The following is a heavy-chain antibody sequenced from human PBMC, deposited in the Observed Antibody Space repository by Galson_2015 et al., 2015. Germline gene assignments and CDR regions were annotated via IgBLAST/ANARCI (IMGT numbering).Heavy chain of an antibody. Sequence: SVKVSCKASGGTFSSYAISWVRQAPGQGLKWMGGIIPIFGTANYAQKFQGRVTITADESTSTAYMELSSLRSEDTAVYYCTRELTAYCSSTSCYTGYYYYGMDVWGQGTTVTVSS. D-gene: IGHD2-2*02. V-gene: IGHV1-69*13. J-gene: IGHJ6*02. CDR3: TRELTAYCSSTSCYTGYYYYGMDV. CDR1: GGTFSSYA. CDR2: IIPIFGTA.